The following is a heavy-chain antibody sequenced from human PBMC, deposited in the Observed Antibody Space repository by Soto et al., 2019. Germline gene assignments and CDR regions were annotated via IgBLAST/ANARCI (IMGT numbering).Heavy chain of an antibody. V-gene: IGHV1-8*01. Sequence: ASVKVSCKASGYTFTSYDINWVRQAAGQGPEWMGWMNPNSGDTGYAQKFQGRVTMTWSTAITTAYMELSGLRSDDTAVYYCARVPPGIIGRPSLRWFDPWGQGTLVTVSS. CDR2: MNPNSGDT. J-gene: IGHJ5*02. D-gene: IGHD6-6*01. CDR1: GYTFTSYD. CDR3: ARVPPGIIGRPSLRWFDP.